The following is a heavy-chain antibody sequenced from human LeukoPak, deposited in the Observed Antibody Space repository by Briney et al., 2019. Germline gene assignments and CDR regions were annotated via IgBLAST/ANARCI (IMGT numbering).Heavy chain of an antibody. CDR2: INAGGGET. D-gene: IGHD4-17*01. CDR3: GRDPNGDYFGAFEF. CDR1: GFTFSTYA. J-gene: IGHJ3*01. Sequence: GGSLRLSCAASGFTFSTYAMTWVRQAAGKGLEWVSIINAGGGETYYAASVKGRFTISRDNSKNTLYLQMNSLRVEDTAVYYCGRDPNGDYFGAFEFWGQETLVTVSA. V-gene: IGHV3-23*01.